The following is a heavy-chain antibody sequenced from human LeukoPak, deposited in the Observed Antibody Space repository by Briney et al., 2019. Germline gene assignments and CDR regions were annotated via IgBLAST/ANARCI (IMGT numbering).Heavy chain of an antibody. CDR2: IKPDGSDK. J-gene: IGHJ4*02. CDR1: GFSFSFDC. D-gene: IGHD1-1*01. V-gene: IGHV3-7*01. Sequence: GGSLRLSCAASGFSFSFDCMTWVRQAPGKGLEWVANIKPDGSDKYYVDSVKGRFTISRDNAKNSLYLQMNSLRVEDTAVYYCARIYDWNFDYWGQGTLVTVSS. CDR3: ARIYDWNFDY.